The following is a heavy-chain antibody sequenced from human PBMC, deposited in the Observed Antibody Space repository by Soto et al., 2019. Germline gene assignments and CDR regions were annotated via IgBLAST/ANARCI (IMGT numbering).Heavy chain of an antibody. CDR1: GGSISSYY. Sequence: SETLSLTCTVSGGSISSYYWSWIRQPPGKGLEWIGYIYYSGSTNSNPSLKSRVTISVDTSKNQFSLKLSSVTAADTAVYYCARRVAGVDYWGQGTLVTVSS. CDR3: ARRVAGVDY. CDR2: IYYSGST. V-gene: IGHV4-59*08. J-gene: IGHJ4*02. D-gene: IGHD6-19*01.